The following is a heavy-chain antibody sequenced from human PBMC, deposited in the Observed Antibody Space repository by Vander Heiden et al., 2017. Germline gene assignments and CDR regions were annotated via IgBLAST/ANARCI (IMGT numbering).Heavy chain of an antibody. CDR2: IIPIFGTA. V-gene: IGHV1-69*06. J-gene: IGHJ6*02. CDR3: ARDGDYYDSSGYYYHYYYGMDV. Sequence: QVQLVQSGAEVKKPGSSVKVSCKASGGTSSSYAISRVRQAPGQGLEWMGGIIPIFGTANYAQKFQGRVTITADKSTSTAYMELSSLRSEDTAVYYCARDGDYYDSSGYYYHYYYGMDVWGQGTTVTVSS. CDR1: GGTSSSYA. D-gene: IGHD3-22*01.